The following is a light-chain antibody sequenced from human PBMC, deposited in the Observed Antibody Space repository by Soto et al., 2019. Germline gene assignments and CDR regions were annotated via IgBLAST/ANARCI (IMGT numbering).Light chain of an antibody. CDR1: STYIAEYDY. V-gene: IGLV2-14*01. CDR3: SSYTITHIPVI. J-gene: IGLJ2*01. CDR2: EVS. Sequence: QSALTQPPSASGSPGQSVTISCTGTSTYIAEYDYVSWYQQSPGKAPKLVIYEVSNRPSGVSNRFSGSKSDNTASLTITGLQAEDEASYYCSSYTITHIPVIFGGGTKVTVL.